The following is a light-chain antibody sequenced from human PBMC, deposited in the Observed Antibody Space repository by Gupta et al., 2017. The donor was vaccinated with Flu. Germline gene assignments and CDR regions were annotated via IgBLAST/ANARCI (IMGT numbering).Light chain of an antibody. Sequence: VTLGQPASISCRSSQSVVHSSGNTYLNWFQQRTGQSPRRLIDKIRNRDSGFPDRCSGSGSGTDFTLHISRVEAEDVGVYYCMQGTDWPYTFGQGTKLEIK. CDR3: MQGTDWPYT. V-gene: IGKV2-30*02. CDR1: QSVVHSSGNTY. J-gene: IGKJ2*01. CDR2: KIR.